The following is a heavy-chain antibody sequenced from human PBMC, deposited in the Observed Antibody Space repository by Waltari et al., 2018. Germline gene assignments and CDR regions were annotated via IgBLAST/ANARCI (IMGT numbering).Heavy chain of an antibody. CDR2: IYYSGST. D-gene: IGHD3-22*01. J-gene: IGHJ2*01. CDR3: ARDRDTSGYYPEYWFFDL. CDR1: GGSITTSS. V-gene: IGHV4-59*01. Sequence: QVQLQESGPTLVKPSETLSLTCTVSGGSITTSSWRWIRQSPGKGLEWIGYIYYSGSTSYNPSLKSRATISLDKSKNQFSLELSSVTAADTAVYYCARDRDTSGYYPEYWFFDLWGRGTLITVSS.